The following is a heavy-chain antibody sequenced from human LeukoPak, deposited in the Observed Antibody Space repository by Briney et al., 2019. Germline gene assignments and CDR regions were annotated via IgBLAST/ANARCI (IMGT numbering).Heavy chain of an antibody. CDR3: ASGGPHCYDTSGYYGIDY. J-gene: IGHJ4*02. V-gene: IGHV3-7*02. Sequence: SGGSLRLSCAASGFTFSRYWMSWVRQAPGKGLEWVANIKQDGSEKYYVDSVKGRFTISRDNAQNSLYLQMDSLRAEDTAVYYCASGGPHCYDTSGYYGIDYWGQGSLVTVSS. CDR1: GFTFSRYW. CDR2: IKQDGSEK. D-gene: IGHD3-22*01.